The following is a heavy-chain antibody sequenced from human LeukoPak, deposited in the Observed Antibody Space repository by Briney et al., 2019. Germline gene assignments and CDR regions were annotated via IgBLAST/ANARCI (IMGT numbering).Heavy chain of an antibody. D-gene: IGHD6-19*01. CDR1: GFTFSSYA. V-gene: IGHV3-23*01. CDR2: ISGRGDST. J-gene: IGHJ4*02. Sequence: GGSLRLSCAASGFTFSSYAMSWVRQAPGKGLEWVSAISGRGDSTYCAPSVKGRFTISRDNSKNTLFLQMSSLRADDTAVYYCAKDLMTYSSGSLFDYWGPGTLVTVSS. CDR3: AKDLMTYSSGSLFDY.